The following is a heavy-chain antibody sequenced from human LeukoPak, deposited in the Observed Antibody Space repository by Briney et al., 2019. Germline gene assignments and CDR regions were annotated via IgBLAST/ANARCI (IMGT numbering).Heavy chain of an antibody. CDR1: GHTFTDYY. J-gene: IGHJ4*01. CDR2: INPNSCGT. Sequence: ASVKVSCKASGHTFTDYYMHCVRQAPGQGLEWIVWINPNSCGTNYAQKFQGRVTMTRDTSISTAYMELSRLRSDDTAVYYCASLRNTSDYWGHGTLVTVSP. CDR3: ASLRNTSDY. D-gene: IGHD3-16*01. V-gene: IGHV1-2*02.